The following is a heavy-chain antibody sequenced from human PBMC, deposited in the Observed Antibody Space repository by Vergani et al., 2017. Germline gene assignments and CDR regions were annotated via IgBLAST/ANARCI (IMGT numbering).Heavy chain of an antibody. D-gene: IGHD6-13*01. CDR1: GFTFSSYA. Sequence: EVQLLESGGGLVQPGGSLRLSCAASGFTFSSYAMSWVRQAPGKGLEWVSAISGSGGSTYYADSVECRFTFARDNSKNTLDLQMNSLRAEETSVYYCAKAFIGGADQPNWFDPWRQGTLVIVSS. CDR3: AKAFIGGADQPNWFDP. CDR2: ISGSGGST. V-gene: IGHV3-23*01. J-gene: IGHJ5*02.